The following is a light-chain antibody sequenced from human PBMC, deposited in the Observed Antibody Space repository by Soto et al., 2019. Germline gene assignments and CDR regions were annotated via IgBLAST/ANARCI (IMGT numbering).Light chain of an antibody. J-gene: IGLJ3*02. CDR2: EVS. Sequence: QSVLTQPPSASGSPGQSVTISCTGTSSDVGDFNYVSWYQRHPGKAPKLMIYEVSKRPSGVPDRFSGSKSGNTASLTVSGLQAEDEADYCCSSYAGSNILMFGGGTKLTVL. CDR1: SSDVGDFNY. CDR3: SSYAGSNILM. V-gene: IGLV2-8*01.